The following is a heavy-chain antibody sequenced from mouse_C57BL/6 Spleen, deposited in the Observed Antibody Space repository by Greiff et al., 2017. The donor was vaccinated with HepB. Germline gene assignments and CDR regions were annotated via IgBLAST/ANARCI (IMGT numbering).Heavy chain of an antibody. CDR2: INPSTGGT. D-gene: IGHD4-1*01. Sequence: EVKVVESGPELVKPGASVKISCKASGYSFTGYYMNWVKQSPEKSLEWIGEINPSTGGTTYNQKFKAKATLTVDKSSSTAYMQLKSLTSEDSAVYYCARELGPGYFDYWGQGTTLTVSS. CDR3: ARELGPGYFDY. J-gene: IGHJ2*01. CDR1: GYSFTGYY. V-gene: IGHV1-42*01.